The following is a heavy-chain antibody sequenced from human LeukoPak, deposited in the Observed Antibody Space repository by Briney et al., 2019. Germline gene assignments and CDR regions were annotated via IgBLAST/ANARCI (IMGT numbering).Heavy chain of an antibody. D-gene: IGHD1-26*01. CDR2: IYTSGST. Sequence: PSETLSLTCTVSGGSISSGSYYWSWIRQPAGKGLEWIERIYTSGSTNYNPSLKSRVTMSVDTSKNQFSLKLSSVTAADTAVYYCARAGIVIHPWGQGTLVTVSS. CDR3: ARAGIVIHP. J-gene: IGHJ5*02. V-gene: IGHV4-61*02. CDR1: GGSISSGSYY.